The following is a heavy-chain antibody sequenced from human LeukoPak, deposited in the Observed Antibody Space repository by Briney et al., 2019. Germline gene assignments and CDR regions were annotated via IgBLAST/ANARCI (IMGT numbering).Heavy chain of an antibody. CDR1: GFTVSSNY. CDR3: AKDQPTMVRGAPPLYGMDV. Sequence: QAGGSLRLSCAASGFTVSSNYMSWVRQAPGKGLEWVSAISGSGGSTYYADSVKGRFTISRDNSKNTLYLQMNSLRAEDTAVYYCAKDQPTMVRGAPPLYGMDVWGQGTTVTVSS. CDR2: ISGSGGST. D-gene: IGHD3-10*01. V-gene: IGHV3-23*01. J-gene: IGHJ6*02.